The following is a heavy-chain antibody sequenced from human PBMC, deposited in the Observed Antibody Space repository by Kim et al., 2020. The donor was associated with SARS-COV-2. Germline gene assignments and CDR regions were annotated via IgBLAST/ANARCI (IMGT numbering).Heavy chain of an antibody. D-gene: IGHD3-10*01. V-gene: IGHV3-11*06. J-gene: IGHJ4*02. Sequence: GRFTIYRDNAKNSLYLQMNSLRAEDTAVYYCARDELTELLWFGELSPLDYWGQGTLVTVSS. CDR3: ARDELTELLWFGELSPLDY.